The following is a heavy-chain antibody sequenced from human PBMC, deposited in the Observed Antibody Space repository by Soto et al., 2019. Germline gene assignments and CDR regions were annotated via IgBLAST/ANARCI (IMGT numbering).Heavy chain of an antibody. V-gene: IGHV4-31*03. Sequence: SETLSLTCTVSGGSISSGGYYWSWIRQHPGKGLEWIGYIYYSGSTYYNPSLKSRVTISVDTSKNQFSLKLSSVTAADTAVYYCARVLELAARPGIDAFDIWGQGTMVTVSS. D-gene: IGHD6-6*01. CDR1: GGSISSGGYY. CDR3: ARVLELAARPGIDAFDI. CDR2: IYYSGST. J-gene: IGHJ3*02.